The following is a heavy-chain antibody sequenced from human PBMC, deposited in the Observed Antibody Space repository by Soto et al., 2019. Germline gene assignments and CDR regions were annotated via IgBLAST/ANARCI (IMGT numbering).Heavy chain of an antibody. Sequence: QVQLVQSGAEVKKPGSSVKVSCKASGGTFSSYAISWVRQAPGQGLEWMGGIIPIFGTANYAQKFQGRVTLTADESTSTGYMELSSLGSEDTAVYYCARCPSPHSSYYYYYGMDVWGQGTTVTVSS. D-gene: IGHD5-18*01. V-gene: IGHV1-69*01. CDR1: GGTFSSYA. J-gene: IGHJ6*02. CDR3: ARCPSPHSSYYYYYGMDV. CDR2: IIPIFGTA.